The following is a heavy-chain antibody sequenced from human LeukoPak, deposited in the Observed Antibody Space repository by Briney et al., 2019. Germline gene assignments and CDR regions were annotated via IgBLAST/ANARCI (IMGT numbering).Heavy chain of an antibody. V-gene: IGHV3-48*02. Sequence: GGSLRLSCAASGFTFSGYDMNWVRQAPGKGLEWVSFITRSSGTIYYADSVKGRFTVSRDNGESSLYLQMNSLRDEDTAVYSCVRDKLGGAFDVWGHGTMVTVSS. J-gene: IGHJ3*01. CDR1: GFTFSGYD. CDR2: ITRSSGTI. CDR3: VRDKLGGAFDV. D-gene: IGHD1-7*01.